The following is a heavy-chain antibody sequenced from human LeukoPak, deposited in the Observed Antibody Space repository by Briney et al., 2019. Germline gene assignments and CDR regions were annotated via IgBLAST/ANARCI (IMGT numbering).Heavy chain of an antibody. V-gene: IGHV3-30-3*01. J-gene: IGHJ4*02. D-gene: IGHD6-13*01. CDR3: ASHPTSYSSSWPLDFDY. CDR2: ISYDGSNK. Sequence: PGGSLRLSCAASGFTFSSYAMHWVRQAPGKGLEWVAVISYDGSNKYYADSVKGRFTISRDNSKNTLYLQKNSLRAEDTAVYYCASHPTSYSSSWPLDFDYWGQGTLVTVSS. CDR1: GFTFSSYA.